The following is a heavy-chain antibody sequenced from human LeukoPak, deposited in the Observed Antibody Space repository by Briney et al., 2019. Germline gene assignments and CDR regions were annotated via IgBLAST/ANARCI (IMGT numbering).Heavy chain of an antibody. D-gene: IGHD6-19*01. V-gene: IGHV3-23*01. J-gene: IGHJ3*02. CDR2: ISGSGGST. CDR1: GFTFSSYA. CDR3: ARDRPYSSGWYRPGAFDI. Sequence: GGSLRLSCAASGFTFSSYAMSWVRQAPGKGLEWVSAISGSGGSTYYADSVKGRFTISRDNSKNTLYLQMNSLRAEDTAVYYCARDRPYSSGWYRPGAFDIWGQGTMVTVSS.